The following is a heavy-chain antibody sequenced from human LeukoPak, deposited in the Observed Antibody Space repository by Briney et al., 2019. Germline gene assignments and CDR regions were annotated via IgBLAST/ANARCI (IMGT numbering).Heavy chain of an antibody. CDR1: GGSISSYY. V-gene: IGHV4-59*08. Sequence: PSETLSLTCTVSGGSISSYYWSWIRQPPGKGLEWIGYIYHSGSTNYNPSLKSRVTISVDTSKNQFSLKLSSVTAADTAVHYCARQIGHDYGGNQDWYFDLWGRGTLVTVSS. D-gene: IGHD4-23*01. J-gene: IGHJ2*01. CDR3: ARQIGHDYGGNQDWYFDL. CDR2: IYHSGST.